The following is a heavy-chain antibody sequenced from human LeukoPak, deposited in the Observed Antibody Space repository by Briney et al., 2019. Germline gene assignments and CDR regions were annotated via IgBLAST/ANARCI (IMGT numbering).Heavy chain of an antibody. V-gene: IGHV1-8*02. CDR3: ARVPPSAFDI. CDR2: INPNSGNT. J-gene: IGHJ3*02. Sequence: GASVKVSCKASGYTFTGYYMHWVRQAPGQGLEWMGWINPNSGNTGYAQKFQGRVTMTRNTSISTAYMELSSLRSGDTAVYYCARVPPSAFDIWGQGTMVTVSS. CDR1: GYTFTGYY.